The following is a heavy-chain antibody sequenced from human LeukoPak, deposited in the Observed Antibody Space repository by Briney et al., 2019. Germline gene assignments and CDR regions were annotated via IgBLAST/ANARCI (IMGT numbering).Heavy chain of an antibody. CDR2: IYTSGST. V-gene: IGHV4-61*02. J-gene: IGHJ6*02. CDR3: AREVVPAATHYYYYGMDV. D-gene: IGHD2-2*01. Sequence: PSQTLSLTCTVSGGSISSGSYYWSWIRQPAGKGLEWIGRIYTSGSTNYNPSLKSRVTISVDTSKSQFSLKLSSVTAADTAVYYCAREVVPAATHYYYYGMDVWGQGTTVTVSS. CDR1: GGSISSGSYY.